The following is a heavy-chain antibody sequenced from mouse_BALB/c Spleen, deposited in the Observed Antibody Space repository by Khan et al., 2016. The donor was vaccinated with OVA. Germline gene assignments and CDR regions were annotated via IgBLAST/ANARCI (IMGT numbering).Heavy chain of an antibody. V-gene: IGHV1-4*01. CDR1: GYTFTSYT. Sequence: QVQLQQSGAELARPGASVKMSCKASGYTFTSYTIHWIKERPGQGLEWIGYINPSNGYTNYTQKFKDKATLTTDKSSTTAYLQLSSLTYDESAVYNCVRDGAYHRNDGWFAYWGQGTLVTVSA. CDR2: INPSNGYT. J-gene: IGHJ3*01. D-gene: IGHD2-14*01. CDR3: VRDGAYHRNDGWFAY.